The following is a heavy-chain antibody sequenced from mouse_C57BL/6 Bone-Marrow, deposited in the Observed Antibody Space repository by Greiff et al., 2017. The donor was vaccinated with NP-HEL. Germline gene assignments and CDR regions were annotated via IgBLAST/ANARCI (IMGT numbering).Heavy chain of an antibody. CDR2: IDPENGDT. D-gene: IGHD4-1*01. V-gene: IGHV14-4*01. Sequence: EVKLVESGAELVRPGASVKLSCTASGFNIKDDYMHWVKQRPEQGLEWIGWIDPENGDTDYASKFQGKATITADTSSNTAYLQLSSLTSEDAAVYYCTRNWAWFAYWGRGTLVTVSA. J-gene: IGHJ3*01. CDR3: TRNWAWFAY. CDR1: GFNIKDDY.